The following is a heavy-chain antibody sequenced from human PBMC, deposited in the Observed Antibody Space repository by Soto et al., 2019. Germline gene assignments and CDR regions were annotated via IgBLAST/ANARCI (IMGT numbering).Heavy chain of an antibody. CDR2: ISSSGTFK. CDR1: VFIFTTNS. D-gene: IGHD2-15*01. Sequence: PGWSLRLSCESSVFIFTTNSMKWVRQVPGKGLQWLSSISSSGTFKSYGDSVKGRFTISRDNAKNSLFLQMNNLSGEDTGLYYCARDPPHGGTSSWDADSWGPGTLVTVSS. CDR3: ARDPPHGGTSSWDADS. J-gene: IGHJ4*02. V-gene: IGHV3-21*01.